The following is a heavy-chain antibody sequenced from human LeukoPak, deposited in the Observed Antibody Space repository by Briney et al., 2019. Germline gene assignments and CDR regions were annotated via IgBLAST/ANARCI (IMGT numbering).Heavy chain of an antibody. J-gene: IGHJ4*02. CDR3: ARRANGPSY. CDR2: INHSGGT. CDR1: GGSFSGYY. Sequence: SETLSLTCAVYGGSFSGYYRNWIRQPPGKGLEWIGEINHSGGTNYNPSLKSRVTISIDTSKNQFSLRLSSVTAADTAVYYCARRANGPSYWGQGTLVTVSS. D-gene: IGHD2-8*01. V-gene: IGHV4-34*01.